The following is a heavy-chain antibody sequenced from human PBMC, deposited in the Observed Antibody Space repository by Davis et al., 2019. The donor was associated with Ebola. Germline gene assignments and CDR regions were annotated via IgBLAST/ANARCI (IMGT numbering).Heavy chain of an antibody. CDR3: ASNLGSGSYFTY. CDR1: GGSISSSNW. CDR2: IYHSGTA. V-gene: IGHV4-4*02. D-gene: IGHD3-10*01. Sequence: GSLRLSCAVSGGSISSSNWWSWVRQPPGKGLEWIGEIYHSGTANYNPSLQSRVTISVDKSRNHFSLTLNSATAADTAVYYCASNLGSGSYFTYWGHGTLVTVST. J-gene: IGHJ4*01.